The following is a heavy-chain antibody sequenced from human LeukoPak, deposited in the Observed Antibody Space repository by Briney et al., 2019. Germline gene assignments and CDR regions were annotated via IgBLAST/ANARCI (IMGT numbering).Heavy chain of an antibody. CDR3: ARGDYYYDSSGYYASFDP. D-gene: IGHD3-22*01. CDR1: GGSISSYY. Sequence: SETLSLTCTVSGGSISSYYWSWIRQPPGKGLKWIGYIYYSGSTNYNPSLKSRVTISVDTSKNQFSLKLSSVTAADTAVYYCARGDYYYDSSGYYASFDPWGQGTLVTVSS. V-gene: IGHV4-59*12. CDR2: IYYSGST. J-gene: IGHJ5*02.